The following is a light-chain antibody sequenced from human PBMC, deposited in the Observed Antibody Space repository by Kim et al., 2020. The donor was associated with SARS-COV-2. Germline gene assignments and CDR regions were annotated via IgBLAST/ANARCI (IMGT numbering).Light chain of an antibody. V-gene: IGKV3-20*01. Sequence: EIVLTQSPATLSLSPGERATLSCRTSQSISSSFLAWYQQKPGQAPRLLIYSTSTRATGIPDRFSGRGSGTDFTLTISRLEPEDFALYYCQQYGSSPYTFGQGTKLEI. CDR2: STS. CDR3: QQYGSSPYT. CDR1: QSISSSF. J-gene: IGKJ2*01.